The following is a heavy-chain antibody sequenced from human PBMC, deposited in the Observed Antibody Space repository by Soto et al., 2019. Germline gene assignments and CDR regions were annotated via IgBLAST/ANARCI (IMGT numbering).Heavy chain of an antibody. CDR1: GFTFSSYA. J-gene: IGHJ4*02. D-gene: IGHD6-19*01. Sequence: HPGGSLRLSCSASGFTFSSYAMHWVRQAPGKGLEYVSAISSNGGSTYYADSVKGRFTISRDNSKNTLYLQMSSLRAEDTAVYYCVSHSSGWYLRPHYWGQGTLVTVSS. V-gene: IGHV3-64D*06. CDR2: ISSNGGST. CDR3: VSHSSGWYLRPHY.